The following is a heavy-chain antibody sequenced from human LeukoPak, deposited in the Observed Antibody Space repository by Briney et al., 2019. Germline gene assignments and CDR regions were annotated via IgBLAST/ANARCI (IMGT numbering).Heavy chain of an antibody. Sequence: DSVKVSCKVSGYTLTELSMHWVRQAPGKGLEWMGGFDPEDGETIYAQKFQGRVTMTEDTSTDTAYMELSSLRSEDTAVYYCATVGYYGSGSYPFDPWGQGTLVTVSS. CDR3: ATVGYYGSGSYPFDP. J-gene: IGHJ5*02. CDR2: FDPEDGET. V-gene: IGHV1-24*01. CDR1: GYTLTELS. D-gene: IGHD3-10*01.